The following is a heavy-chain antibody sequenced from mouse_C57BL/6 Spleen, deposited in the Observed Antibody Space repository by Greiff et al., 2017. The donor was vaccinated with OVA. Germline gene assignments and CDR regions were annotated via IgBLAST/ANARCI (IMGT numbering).Heavy chain of an antibody. CDR3: ARGSSYDYAMDY. V-gene: IGHV3-6*01. D-gene: IGHD1-1*01. J-gene: IGHJ4*01. Sequence: EVKLVESGPGLVKPSQSLSLTCSVTGYSITSGYYWNWIRQFPGNKLEWMGYISYDGSNNYNPSLKNRISITRDTSKNQFFLKLNSVTTEDTATYDGARGSSYDYAMDYWGQGTSVTVSS. CDR1: GYSITSGYY. CDR2: ISYDGSN.